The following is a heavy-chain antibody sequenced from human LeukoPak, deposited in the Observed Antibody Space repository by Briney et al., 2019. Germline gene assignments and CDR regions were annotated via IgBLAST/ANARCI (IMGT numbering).Heavy chain of an antibody. CDR2: ISSSSSYI. Sequence: PSETLSLTCTVSGGSISSYYWNWVRQAPGKGLEWVSSISSSSSYIYFVDSVKGRFTISRDNAKNSLYLQMSSLRAEDTAVYYCARGALGMSGRIVDAFDIWGQGTRVTVSS. J-gene: IGHJ3*02. CDR1: GGSISSYY. V-gene: IGHV3-21*01. CDR3: ARGALGMSGRIVDAFDI. D-gene: IGHD1-14*01.